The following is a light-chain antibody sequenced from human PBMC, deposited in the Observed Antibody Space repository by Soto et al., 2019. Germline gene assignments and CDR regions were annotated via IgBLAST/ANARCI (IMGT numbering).Light chain of an antibody. CDR1: ALPKQY. J-gene: IGLJ2*01. CDR3: QSADSSGTYE. V-gene: IGLV3-25*03. CDR2: KDS. Sequence: SYELTQPPSVSVSPGQTARITCSGDALPKQYADWYQQKPGQAPVLVIYKDSERPSGIPERFSGSSSGTTVTLTISGVQAEDEADYYCQSADSSGTYEFGGGTKLTVL.